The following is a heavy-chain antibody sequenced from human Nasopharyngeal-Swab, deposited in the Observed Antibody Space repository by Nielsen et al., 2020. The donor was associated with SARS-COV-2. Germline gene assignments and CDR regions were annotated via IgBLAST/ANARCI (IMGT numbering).Heavy chain of an antibody. J-gene: IGHJ4*02. Sequence: WIRQPPGKGLEWIGSIYYSGSTYYKPSLKSRVTISVDTSKNQFSLKLGSVTAADTAVYYCARHPLSYYDILTGYSTFDYWGQGTLVTVSS. D-gene: IGHD3-9*01. CDR3: ARHPLSYYDILTGYSTFDY. V-gene: IGHV4-39*01. CDR2: IYYSGST.